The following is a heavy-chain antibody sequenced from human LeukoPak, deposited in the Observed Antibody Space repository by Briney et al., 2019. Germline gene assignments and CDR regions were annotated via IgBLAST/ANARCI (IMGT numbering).Heavy chain of an antibody. J-gene: IGHJ4*02. CDR2: VNPNSGGT. CDR1: GYTFTGYY. V-gene: IGHV1-2*02. CDR3: ARPLIGSGSYNY. Sequence: GASVKVSCKASGYTFTGYYMHWVRQAPGQGLEWMGWVNPNSGGTNYAQKFQGRVTMTRDTSISTAYMELSRLRSDDTAVYYCARPLIGSGSYNYWGQGTLVTVSS. D-gene: IGHD3-10*01.